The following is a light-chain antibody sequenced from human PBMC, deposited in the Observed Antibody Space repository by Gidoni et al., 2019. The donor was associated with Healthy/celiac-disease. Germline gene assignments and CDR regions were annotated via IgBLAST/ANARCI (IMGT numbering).Light chain of an antibody. Sequence: EIVLTQSPGTLSLSPGERATLSCRASQSVSSSYLAWYQQKPGQAPRLLIYGASSRATGIPERFSGSGSGTDFTLTISRLEPEDFAVYYCQQYGRSPPGYTFGQGTKLEIK. CDR1: QSVSSSY. J-gene: IGKJ2*01. V-gene: IGKV3-20*01. CDR2: GAS. CDR3: QQYGRSPPGYT.